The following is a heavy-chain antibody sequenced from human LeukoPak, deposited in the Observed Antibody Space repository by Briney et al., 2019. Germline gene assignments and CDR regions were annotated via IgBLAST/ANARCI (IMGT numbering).Heavy chain of an antibody. J-gene: IGHJ4*02. CDR1: GFSFDDHA. Sequence: PGGSLRLSCDASGFSFDDHAMSWVRQAPGKGLEWVSAISGSGGSTYYADSVKGRFTISRDNSKNTLYLQMNSLRAEDTAVYYCANPYRPNCSSTSCPLDYWGQGTLVTVSS. D-gene: IGHD2-2*01. CDR3: ANPYRPNCSSTSCPLDY. V-gene: IGHV3-23*01. CDR2: ISGSGGST.